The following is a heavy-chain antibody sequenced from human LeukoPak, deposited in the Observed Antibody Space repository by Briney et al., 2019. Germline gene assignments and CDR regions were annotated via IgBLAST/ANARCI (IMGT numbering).Heavy chain of an antibody. D-gene: IGHD6-13*01. CDR3: ARGSSSWYGYQDY. Sequence: SETLSLTCTVSGGSISSGGYYWSWIRHHPEKGLEWIGYIYYSGSTYYNPSLKSRVTISVDTSKNQFSLKLSSVTAADTAVYYCARGSSSWYGYQDYWGQGTLVTVSS. J-gene: IGHJ4*02. CDR1: GGSISSGGYY. V-gene: IGHV4-31*03. CDR2: IYYSGST.